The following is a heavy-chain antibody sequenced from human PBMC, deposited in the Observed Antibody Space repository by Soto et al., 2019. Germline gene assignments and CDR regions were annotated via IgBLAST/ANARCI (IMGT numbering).Heavy chain of an antibody. Sequence: ASVKVSCKASGYTFTSYYMHWVRQAPGQGLEWMGIINPSGGSTSYAQKFQGRVTMTRDTSTSTVYMELSSLRSEDTAVYYCARAFEDSSGYYYGAFDIWGQGTMVTVPS. CDR2: INPSGGST. CDR3: ARAFEDSSGYYYGAFDI. V-gene: IGHV1-46*01. D-gene: IGHD3-22*01. CDR1: GYTFTSYY. J-gene: IGHJ3*02.